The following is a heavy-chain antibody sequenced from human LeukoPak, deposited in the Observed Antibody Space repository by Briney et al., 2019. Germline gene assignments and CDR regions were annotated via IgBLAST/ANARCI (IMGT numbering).Heavy chain of an antibody. CDR3: ARDGWDRRFLESQGAFSYYYGMDV. J-gene: IGHJ6*02. V-gene: IGHV1-46*01. CDR2: INPSGGST. Sequence: ASVKVSCEASGYTFSSFYMQWVRQAPGQGLEWMGIINPSGGSTSYAQKFQGRVTMTRDTSTSTVYMELSSLRSEDTAVYYCARDGWDRRFLESQGAFSYYYGMDVWGQGTTVTVSS. CDR1: GYTFSSFY. D-gene: IGHD3-3*01.